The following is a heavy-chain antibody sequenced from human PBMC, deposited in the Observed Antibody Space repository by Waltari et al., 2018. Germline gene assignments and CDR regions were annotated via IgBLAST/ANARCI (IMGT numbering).Heavy chain of an antibody. CDR1: GGSFSGYY. CDR2: INHSGST. J-gene: IGHJ4*02. Sequence: QVQLQQWGAGLLKPSETLSLTCAVYGGSFSGYYWSWIRQPPGKGLEWIGEINHSGSTNYSPSLKSRVTISVDTSKNQFSLKLSSVTAADTAVYYCARGTRRWLQYYFDYWGQGTLVTVSS. CDR3: ARGTRRWLQYYFDY. D-gene: IGHD5-12*01. V-gene: IGHV4-34*01.